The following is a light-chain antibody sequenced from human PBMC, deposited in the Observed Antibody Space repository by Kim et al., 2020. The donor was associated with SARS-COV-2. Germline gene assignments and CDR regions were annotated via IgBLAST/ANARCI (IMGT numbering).Light chain of an antibody. CDR2: GAS. CDR3: QQYAGSPLT. J-gene: IGKJ4*01. CDR1: QSVTSSY. V-gene: IGKV3-20*01. Sequence: ETVLTQSPGTLSLSPGEGATLSCRASQSVTSSYLAWYQQKPGQAPRLLIYGASSRATGIPDRFTGSGSGTDFTLTISRLEPEDFAVYFCQQYAGSPLTFGGGTKVDIK.